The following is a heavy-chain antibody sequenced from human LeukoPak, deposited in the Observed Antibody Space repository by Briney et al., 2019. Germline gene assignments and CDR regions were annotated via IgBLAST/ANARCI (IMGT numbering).Heavy chain of an antibody. V-gene: IGHV4-39*07. CDR1: GGSISSSNYY. D-gene: IGHD6-19*01. CDR2: IYYTGRT. Sequence: SEILSLTCTVSGGSISSSNYYWGWVRQPPGKGLEWIGTIYYTGRTFYNPSLKSRVTISVDTSKNQFSLKLSSVTAADTAVYYCARDAAGKSGCLDYWGQGTLVTVSS. J-gene: IGHJ4*02. CDR3: ARDAAGKSGCLDY.